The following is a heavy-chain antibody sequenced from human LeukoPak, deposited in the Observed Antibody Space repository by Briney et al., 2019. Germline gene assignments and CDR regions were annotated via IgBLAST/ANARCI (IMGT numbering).Heavy chain of an antibody. CDR3: ARGLTIFGVVNDAFDI. CDR2: INSDGSST. J-gene: IGHJ3*02. D-gene: IGHD3-3*01. CDR1: GFTFSSYW. Sequence: PGGSLRLSCAASGFTFSSYWMHWVRQAPGKGLVWVSLINSDGSSTIYADSVKGRFTISRDNAKNTLCLQMKSLRAEDTAVYYCARGLTIFGVVNDAFDIWGQGTVVTVSS. V-gene: IGHV3-74*01.